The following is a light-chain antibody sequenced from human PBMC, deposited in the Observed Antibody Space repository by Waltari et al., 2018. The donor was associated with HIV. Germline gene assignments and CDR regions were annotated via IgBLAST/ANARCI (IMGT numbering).Light chain of an antibody. CDR2: EVS. CDR1: SSHAGGYTI. Sequence: QSALPQPASGSGSPGQATTIPCAGTSSHAGGYTIVPWYQLHPGKAPKLMIYEVSQRPSGVSNRFSGSKSGNTASLTISGLQAEDEADYYCCAYAGSTTYVIFGGGTKLTVL. V-gene: IGLV2-23*02. J-gene: IGLJ2*01. CDR3: CAYAGSTTYVI.